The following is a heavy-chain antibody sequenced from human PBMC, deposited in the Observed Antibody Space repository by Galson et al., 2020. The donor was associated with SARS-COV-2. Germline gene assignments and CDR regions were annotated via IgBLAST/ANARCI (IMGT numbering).Heavy chain of an antibody. V-gene: IGHV3-15*01. CDR2: TRGKTDGGSA. CDR1: GFTFDNTW. CDR3: IKYSSGWS. J-gene: IGHJ5*02. D-gene: IGHD6-19*01. Sequence: GGSLRLSCAASGFTFDNTWIHWVRQAPGKGLEWVGRTRGKTDGGSADYAAPVKGRFTISTDDSKNTLYLQMNSLKTEDTAVYFCIKYSSGWSWGQGTLVTVSS.